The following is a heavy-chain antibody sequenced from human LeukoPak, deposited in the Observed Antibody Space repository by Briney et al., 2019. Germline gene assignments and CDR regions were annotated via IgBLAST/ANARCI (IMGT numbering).Heavy chain of an antibody. CDR1: GFTFSSYG. D-gene: IGHD3-22*01. Sequence: GGSLRLSCAASGFTFSSYGMHWVRQAPGKGLEWVAVISHDGSIKFSADSVKGRFTISRDNSKNTLYLQMNSLRAEDTAVYYCARPYYYDSSGYYRLDYWGQGTLVTVSS. CDR2: ISHDGSIK. CDR3: ARPYYYDSSGYYRLDY. J-gene: IGHJ4*02. V-gene: IGHV3-30*03.